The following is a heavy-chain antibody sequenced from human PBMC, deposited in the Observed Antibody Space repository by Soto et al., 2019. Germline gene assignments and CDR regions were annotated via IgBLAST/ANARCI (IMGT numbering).Heavy chain of an antibody. D-gene: IGHD1-26*01. V-gene: IGHV3-23*01. J-gene: IGHJ4*02. CDR1: GFTFNTYA. CDR3: AKAPTVEARRGPEY. CDR2: ISATGGST. Sequence: EVQLLESGGGLVRPGGSLRLSCVASGFTFNTYAMTWVRRAPEKGLEWVSAISATGGSTFYADSLQGRFTISRDNSKNTLYLQMKSLRAGDTAVYYCAKAPTVEARRGPEYWGQGTLVTVSS.